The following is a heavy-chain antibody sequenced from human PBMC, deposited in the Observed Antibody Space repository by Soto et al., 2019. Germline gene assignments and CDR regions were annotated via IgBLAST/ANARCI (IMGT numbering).Heavy chain of an antibody. J-gene: IGHJ4*02. CDR3: ASRDPGTSVDY. V-gene: IGHV4-4*02. Sequence: QVQLQESGPGLVKPSGTLSLTCAVSGGSFTSNNWWTWVRQPPGQGLEWIGEIYRTASTNYNPSLKSRVTISLDKSENPSSLKVTYLSATDTAVYYCASRDPGTSVDYWGQGTLVTVSS. CDR2: IYRTAST. D-gene: IGHD1-7*01. CDR1: GGSFTSNNW.